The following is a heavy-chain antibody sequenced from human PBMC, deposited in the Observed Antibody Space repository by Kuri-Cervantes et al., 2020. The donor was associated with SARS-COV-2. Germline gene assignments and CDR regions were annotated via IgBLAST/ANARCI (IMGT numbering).Heavy chain of an antibody. Sequence: GESLKISCAASGFTFSSYDMHWVRQATGKGLEWVSAIGTAGDPYYPGSVKGRFTISRDNSKNTLYLQMNSLRAEDTAVYYCARDLGFLEWLFQDWGQGTLVTVSS. V-gene: IGHV3-13*05. CDR1: GFTFSSYD. J-gene: IGHJ4*02. CDR3: ARDLGFLEWLFQD. D-gene: IGHD3-3*01. CDR2: IGTAGDP.